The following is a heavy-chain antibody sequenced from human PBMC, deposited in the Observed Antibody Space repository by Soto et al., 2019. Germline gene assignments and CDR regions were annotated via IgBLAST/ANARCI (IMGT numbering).Heavy chain of an antibody. CDR3: VKKGGYCISTSCYDWFDP. CDR2: IYYSGST. J-gene: IGHJ5*02. V-gene: IGHV4-39*01. D-gene: IGHD2-2*01. CDR1: GGSISSSSYY. Sequence: SETLSLTCTVSGGSISSSSYYWGWIRQPPGKGLEWIGSIYYSGSTYYNPSLKSRVTISVDTSKNQFSLKLSSVTAADTAVYYCVKKGGYCISTSCYDWFDPWGQGTLVKVSS.